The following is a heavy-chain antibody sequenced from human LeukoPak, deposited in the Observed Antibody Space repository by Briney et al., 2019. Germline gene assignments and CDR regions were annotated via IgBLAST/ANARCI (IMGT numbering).Heavy chain of an antibody. Sequence: PSDTLSLTCTVSGGSISSGDYYWSWIRQPPGKGLEWIGYIYYSGSTYYNPSLKSRVTISVDTSKNQFSLKLSSVTAADTAVYYCARDRRYSSGWYDYWGQGTLVTVSS. CDR1: GGSISSGDYY. V-gene: IGHV4-30-4*02. CDR2: IYYSGST. J-gene: IGHJ4*02. D-gene: IGHD6-19*01. CDR3: ARDRRYSSGWYDY.